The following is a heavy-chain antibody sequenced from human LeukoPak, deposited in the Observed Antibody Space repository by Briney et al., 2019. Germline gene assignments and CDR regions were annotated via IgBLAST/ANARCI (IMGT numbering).Heavy chain of an antibody. CDR1: GFTFSSYA. Sequence: GGSLRLSCAASGFTFSSYAMSWVRQAPGKGLEWVSSISSGSTYMYYADSVKGRFTISRDNAQNSMYLQMNSLRAEDTAVYYCGRVGGRSKAAKGDAFDIWGQGTMVTVSS. V-gene: IGHV3-21*01. J-gene: IGHJ3*02. D-gene: IGHD6-6*01. CDR3: GRVGGRSKAAKGDAFDI. CDR2: ISSGSTYM.